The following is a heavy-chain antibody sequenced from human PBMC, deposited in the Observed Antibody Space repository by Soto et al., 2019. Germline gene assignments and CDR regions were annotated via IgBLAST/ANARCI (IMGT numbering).Heavy chain of an antibody. Sequence: GGSLRFSCAASGFTFSSYAMSWVRQAPGKGLEWVSAISGSGGSTYYADSVKGRFTISRDNSKNTLYLQMNSLRAEDTAVYYCAKDSSGYSYGPYYFDYWGQGTLVTVSS. CDR2: ISGSGGST. D-gene: IGHD5-18*01. J-gene: IGHJ4*02. V-gene: IGHV3-23*01. CDR1: GFTFSSYA. CDR3: AKDSSGYSYGPYYFDY.